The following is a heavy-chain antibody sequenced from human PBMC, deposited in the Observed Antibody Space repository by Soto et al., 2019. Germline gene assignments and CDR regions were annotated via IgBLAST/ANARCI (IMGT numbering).Heavy chain of an antibody. Sequence: PGGSLRLSCAASGFTFSSYWMHWVRQAPGKGLVWVSRVKGDGSDTTYADSVRGRFTISRDNTKNTLYLQMNSLRPEDTAVYYCARAQWLADDAFDIWGHGTMVTVPS. CDR2: VKGDGSDT. D-gene: IGHD6-19*01. J-gene: IGHJ3*02. CDR3: ARAQWLADDAFDI. CDR1: GFTFSSYW. V-gene: IGHV3-74*01.